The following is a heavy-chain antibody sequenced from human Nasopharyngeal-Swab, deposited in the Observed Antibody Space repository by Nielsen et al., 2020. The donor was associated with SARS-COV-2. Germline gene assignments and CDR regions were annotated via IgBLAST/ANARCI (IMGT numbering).Heavy chain of an antibody. CDR3: AREGPSIAARPGWFDP. D-gene: IGHD6-6*01. Sequence: SETLSLTCAVYGGSFSGYYWGWIRQPPGKGLEWIGEINHSGSTNYNPSLKSRVTISVDTSKNQFSLKLNSVTAADTAVYYCAREGPSIAARPGWFDPWGQGTLVTVSS. J-gene: IGHJ5*02. V-gene: IGHV4-34*01. CDR1: GGSFSGYY. CDR2: INHSGST.